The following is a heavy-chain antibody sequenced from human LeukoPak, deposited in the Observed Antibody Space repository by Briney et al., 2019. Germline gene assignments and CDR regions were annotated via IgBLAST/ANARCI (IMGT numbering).Heavy chain of an antibody. CDR1: GFTFSTYW. V-gene: IGHV3-74*01. J-gene: IGHJ1*01. CDR2: INTDGSST. Sequence: GGSLILSCAASGFTFSTYWMHWVRQAPGKGLVWVSRINTDGSSTSYADSVKGRFTISRDNAKNTLYLQMSSLRAEDTAVYYCVKSSGGSYLNWGQGALVTVSS. CDR3: VKSSGGSYLN. D-gene: IGHD2-15*01.